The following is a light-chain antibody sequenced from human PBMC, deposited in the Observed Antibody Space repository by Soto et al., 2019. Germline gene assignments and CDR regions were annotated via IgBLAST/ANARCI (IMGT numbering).Light chain of an antibody. CDR1: RSISSY. CDR3: QQSYSTPIT. Sequence: DIQMTQSPSSLSASVGDRVTITCLASRSISSYLNWYQQKPGKAPKLLIYAASSLQSGVPSRFSGSGSGTDFTLTISSLQPEDFATYYCQQSYSTPITFGQGTRLEIK. J-gene: IGKJ5*01. V-gene: IGKV1-39*01. CDR2: AAS.